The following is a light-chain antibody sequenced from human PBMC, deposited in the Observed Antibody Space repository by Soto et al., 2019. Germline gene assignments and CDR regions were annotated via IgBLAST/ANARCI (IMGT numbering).Light chain of an antibody. CDR1: QSISTY. CDR3: QQSYSTPRM. V-gene: IGKV1-39*01. J-gene: IGKJ1*01. CDR2: AAS. Sequence: IPRTQSQSPLSAAEGKRVTLACRASQSISTYLNWYQQKPGKAPKLLMHAASSLDRGVPSRFSGSGSGTDFTLTRSRLQPEDFATYYGQQSYSTPRMFGQGTKVDIK.